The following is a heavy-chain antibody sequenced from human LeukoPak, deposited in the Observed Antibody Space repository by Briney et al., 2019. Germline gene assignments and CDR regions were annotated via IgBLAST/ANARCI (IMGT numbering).Heavy chain of an antibody. Sequence: GGSLRLSCAASGFTFSSYEMNWVRQAPGKGLEGVSYISSSGTTIYYADSVTRRFTISRDNAKNSLYLQMNSLRAEDTAVYYCARENPYADYWGQGTLVTVSS. CDR1: GFTFSSYE. D-gene: IGHD4-17*01. CDR3: ARENPYADY. CDR2: ISSSGTTI. J-gene: IGHJ4*02. V-gene: IGHV3-48*03.